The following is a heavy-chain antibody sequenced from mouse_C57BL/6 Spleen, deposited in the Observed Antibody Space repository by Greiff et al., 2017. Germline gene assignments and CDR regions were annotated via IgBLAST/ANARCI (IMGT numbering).Heavy chain of an antibody. CDR3: AREGYYGSSYDYAMDY. Sequence: EVQLQQSGPVLVKPGASVKMSCKASGYTFTDYYMNWVKQSHGKSLEWIGVINPYNGGTSYNQKFKGKATLTVDKSSSTAYMELNSLTSEDSAVYYCAREGYYGSSYDYAMDYWGQGTSVTVSS. CDR1: GYTFTDYY. J-gene: IGHJ4*01. D-gene: IGHD1-1*01. V-gene: IGHV1-19*01. CDR2: INPYNGGT.